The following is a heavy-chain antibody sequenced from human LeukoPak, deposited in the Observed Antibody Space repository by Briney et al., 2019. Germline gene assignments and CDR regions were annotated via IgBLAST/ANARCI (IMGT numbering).Heavy chain of an antibody. CDR2: IYTSGST. D-gene: IGHD2-2*01. CDR1: GGSISSYY. Sequence: KPSEILSLTCTVSGGSISSYYWSWIRQPAGKGLEWIGRIYTSGSTNYNPSLKSRVTMSVDTSKNQFSLKLSSVTAADTAVYYCARGGGYCSSTSCYELWYFDLWGRGTLVTVSS. CDR3: ARGGGYCSSTSCYELWYFDL. J-gene: IGHJ2*01. V-gene: IGHV4-4*07.